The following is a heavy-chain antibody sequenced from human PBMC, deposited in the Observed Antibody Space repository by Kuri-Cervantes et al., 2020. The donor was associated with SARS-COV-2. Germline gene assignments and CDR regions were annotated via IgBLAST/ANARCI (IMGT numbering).Heavy chain of an antibody. CDR2: IKQDGSEK. D-gene: IGHD1-26*01. Sequence: GESLKISCAASGFTFSSYWMYWVRQAPGKGPEWVANIKQDGSEKYYVDSVRGRFTISRDNAKNSLYLQMNSLRAEDTAVYYCARVPGVGATPVDYWGQGTLVTVSS. CDR3: ARVPGVGATPVDY. V-gene: IGHV3-7*03. CDR1: GFTFSSYW. J-gene: IGHJ4*02.